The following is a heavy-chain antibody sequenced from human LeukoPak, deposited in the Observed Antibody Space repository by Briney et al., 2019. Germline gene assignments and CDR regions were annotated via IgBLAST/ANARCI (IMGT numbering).Heavy chain of an antibody. CDR1: GGSISSGGYS. Sequence: PSETLSLTCAVSGGSISSGGYSWSWIRQPPGKGLEWTGYIYHSGSTYYNPSLKSRVTISVDRSKNQFSLKLSSVTAADTAVYYCARVVPAATNWFDPWGQGTLVTVPS. CDR3: ARVVPAATNWFDP. V-gene: IGHV4-30-2*01. D-gene: IGHD2-2*01. J-gene: IGHJ5*02. CDR2: IYHSGST.